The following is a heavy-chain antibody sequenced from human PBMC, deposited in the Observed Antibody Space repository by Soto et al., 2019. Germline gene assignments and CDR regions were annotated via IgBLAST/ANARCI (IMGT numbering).Heavy chain of an antibody. J-gene: IGHJ4*02. Sequence: PGGSLRLSCAASGFTFSTYAMYWARQAPGKGLEWVAVISNDGSNKYYADSVKGRFTISRDDSNNTPYLQMNSLRAEDTAVYYCARAAATMTTIYYFDYWGQGTPVTVSS. CDR3: ARAAATMTTIYYFDY. CDR2: ISNDGSNK. D-gene: IGHD4-17*01. V-gene: IGHV3-30-3*01. CDR1: GFTFSTYA.